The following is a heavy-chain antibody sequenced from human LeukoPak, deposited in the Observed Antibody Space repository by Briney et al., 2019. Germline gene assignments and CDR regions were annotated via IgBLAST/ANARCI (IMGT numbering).Heavy chain of an antibody. V-gene: IGHV1-69*13. Sequence: ASVKVSCKASGGTLSSYAISWVRQAPGQGLEWMGGIIPIFGTANYAQKFQGRVTITADESTSTAYMELSSLRSEDTAVYYCAARTSIVVVPALKNTKGKDYYYYGMDVWGKGTTVTVSS. CDR2: IIPIFGTA. D-gene: IGHD2-2*01. CDR3: AARTSIVVVPALKNTKGKDYYYYGMDV. CDR1: GGTLSSYA. J-gene: IGHJ6*04.